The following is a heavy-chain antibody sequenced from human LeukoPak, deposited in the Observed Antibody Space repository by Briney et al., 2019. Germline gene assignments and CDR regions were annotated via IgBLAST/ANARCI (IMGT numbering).Heavy chain of an antibody. J-gene: IGHJ3*02. V-gene: IGHV4-59*01. CDR1: GGSISSYY. CDR3: ARPRSLWGVDAFDI. CDR2: IYYSGRT. D-gene: IGHD2-15*01. Sequence: SETLSLTCTVSGGSISSYYWSWIRQPPGKGLEWIGYIYYSGRTNYNPSLKSRVTISVDTSKNQFSLKPSSVTAADTAVYYCARPRSLWGVDAFDIWGQGTMVTVSS.